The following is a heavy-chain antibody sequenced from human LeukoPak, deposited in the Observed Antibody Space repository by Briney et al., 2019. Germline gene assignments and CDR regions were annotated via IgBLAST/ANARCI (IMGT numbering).Heavy chain of an antibody. CDR3: ARGPRDPTEYCSRGTCSPTYEV. Sequence: GGSLRLSCAASGFTFSSYEMNWVRQAPGKGLEWVSYISSSGRRIYYADSVKGRFTISRDNAKNSLYLQMNSLRVDDTAIYYCARGPRDPTEYCSRGTCSPTYEVWGRGTLVTVSS. J-gene: IGHJ4*02. CDR1: GFTFSSYE. CDR2: ISSSGRRI. D-gene: IGHD2-15*01. V-gene: IGHV3-48*03.